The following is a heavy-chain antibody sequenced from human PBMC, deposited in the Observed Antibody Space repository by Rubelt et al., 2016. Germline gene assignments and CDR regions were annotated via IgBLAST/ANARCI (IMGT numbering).Heavy chain of an antibody. V-gene: IGHV4-34*01. J-gene: IGHJ4*02. CDR1: GGSFSGYY. D-gene: IGHD7-27*01. CDR3: ARHTKLGIRGVSFDY. Sequence: QVQLQQWGAGLLKPSETLSLTCAVYGGSFSGYYWSWIRQPPGMGLEWIGEINHSGSTNYNPSLKSRVSISVDTSKNQFSLKLSSVTAADTAVYYCARHTKLGIRGVSFDYWGQGTLVTVSS. CDR2: INHSGST.